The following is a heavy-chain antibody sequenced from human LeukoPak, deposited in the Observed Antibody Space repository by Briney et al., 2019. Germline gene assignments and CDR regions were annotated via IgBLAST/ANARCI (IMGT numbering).Heavy chain of an antibody. J-gene: IGHJ6*03. D-gene: IGHD6-25*01. CDR3: ARFAAGGSYYYYMDV. V-gene: IGHV3-21*01. Sequence: GGSLRLSCAASGFTFSSSHMNWVRQAPGKGLEWVSSITSSSSYIYYADSVKGRFTISRDNAKNSVYLQMNSLRADDTAVYYCARFAAGGSYYYYMDVWGEGTTVTVSS. CDR1: GFTFSSSH. CDR2: ITSSSSYI.